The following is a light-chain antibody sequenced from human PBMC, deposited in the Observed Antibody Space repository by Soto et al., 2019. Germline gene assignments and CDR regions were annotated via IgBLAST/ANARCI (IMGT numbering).Light chain of an antibody. CDR1: QSVSSNY. CDR3: QRYGSSQYA. J-gene: IGKJ2*01. CDR2: GAS. Sequence: EIVLTQSPGTLSLSPGERATLSCRASQSVSSNYLAWYQQKSGQAPRLLIYGASSRATGIPDRFSGSGSVTDFTLTISKLEPDDFAVYCCQRYGSSQYAFGQGTELEI. V-gene: IGKV3-20*01.